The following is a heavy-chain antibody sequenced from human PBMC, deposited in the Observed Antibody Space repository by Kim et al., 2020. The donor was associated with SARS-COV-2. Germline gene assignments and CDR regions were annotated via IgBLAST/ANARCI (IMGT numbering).Heavy chain of an antibody. CDR1: GFTFSSYA. J-gene: IGHJ4*02. D-gene: IGHD2-2*01. CDR3: AKDIFIVVVPAADIDY. V-gene: IGHV3-23*01. CDR2: ISGSGGST. Sequence: GGSLRLSCAASGFTFSSYAMSWVRQAPGKGLEWVSAISGSGGSTYYADSVKGRFTISRDNSKNTLYLQMNSLRAEDTAVYYCAKDIFIVVVPAADIDYWGQGTLVTVSS.